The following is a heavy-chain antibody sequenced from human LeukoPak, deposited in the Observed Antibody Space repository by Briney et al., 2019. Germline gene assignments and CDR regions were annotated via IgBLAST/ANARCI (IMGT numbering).Heavy chain of an antibody. V-gene: IGHV3-73*01. CDR1: GFTVSSNF. J-gene: IGHJ4*02. CDR2: IGNKVSNYAT. D-gene: IGHD3-3*01. CDR3: AGNYDSWTGLNY. Sequence: GGSLRLSCAASGFTVSSNFMSWVRQASGKGLEWVGHIGNKVSNYATEYAASLRGRFTISRDDSKDTAYLQVNSLKTEDAAVYYCAGNYDSWTGLNYWGQGTLVTVSS.